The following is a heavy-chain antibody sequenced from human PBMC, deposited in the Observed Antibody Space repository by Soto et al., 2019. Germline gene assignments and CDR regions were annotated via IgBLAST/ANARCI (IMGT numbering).Heavy chain of an antibody. D-gene: IGHD3-22*01. Sequence: ASVKVSCKASGYTFTSYYMHWVRQAPGQGLEWMGIINPSGGSTSYAQKFQGRVTMTRDTSTSTVYMELSSLRSEDTAVYYCAREDSSGYYATSPLDYWGQGTLVTVSS. J-gene: IGHJ4*02. CDR2: INPSGGST. CDR3: AREDSSGYYATSPLDY. CDR1: GYTFTSYY. V-gene: IGHV1-46*01.